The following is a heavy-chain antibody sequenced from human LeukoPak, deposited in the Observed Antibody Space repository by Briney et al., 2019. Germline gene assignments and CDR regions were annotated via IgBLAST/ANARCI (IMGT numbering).Heavy chain of an antibody. Sequence: SETLSLTCNVSVGSISIATYSWVWIRQPPGKVLEWIGNIYYSGSTNYNPSLKSRLTISVDTSKNQFSLELSSVTAADTAVYHCARLRTGGTSYVRGDWFDPWGQGTLVTVSS. J-gene: IGHJ5*02. CDR3: ARLRTGGTSYVRGDWFDP. CDR1: VGSISIATYS. CDR2: IYYSGST. V-gene: IGHV4-39*01. D-gene: IGHD2-8*02.